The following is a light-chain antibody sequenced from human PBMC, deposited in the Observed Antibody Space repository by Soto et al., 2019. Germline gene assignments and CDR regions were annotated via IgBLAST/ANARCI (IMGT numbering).Light chain of an antibody. CDR1: QSVGSN. J-gene: IGKJ5*01. Sequence: EIVLTQSPATLSLSPGERATLSCRASQSVGSNLAWYQQKPGQAPRLLIYDTSNRATGIPARFSGSGSETDFTLTISSLEPEDLAVYYCQRGDTFGQGTRLEIK. V-gene: IGKV3-11*01. CDR2: DTS. CDR3: QRGDT.